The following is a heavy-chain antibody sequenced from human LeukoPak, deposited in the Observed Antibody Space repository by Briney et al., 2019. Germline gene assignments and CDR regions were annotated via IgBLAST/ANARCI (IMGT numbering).Heavy chain of an antibody. J-gene: IGHJ4*02. CDR2: IRSKGNKYAT. Sequence: GGSLRLSCATSGFTFSGADMHWVRQVSGKGLEWVGRIRSKGNKYATEYAASVKGRFTISRDDSKNPAYLQMNSLKTEDTAVYYCIHYGSGSYSTDYWGQGTQVTVSS. V-gene: IGHV3-73*01. CDR3: IHYGSGSYSTDY. CDR1: GFTFSGAD. D-gene: IGHD3-10*01.